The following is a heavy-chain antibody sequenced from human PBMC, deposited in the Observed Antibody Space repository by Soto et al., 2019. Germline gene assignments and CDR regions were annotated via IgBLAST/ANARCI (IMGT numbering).Heavy chain of an antibody. J-gene: IGHJ5*02. CDR2: IYYSGTT. Sequence: KGLEWIGNIYYSGTTYYNPSLKSRVTISVDTSKNQFSLKLSSVTAADTAVYYCARDSVVVAATHNWFDPWGQGTLVTVSS. V-gene: IGHV4-38-2*02. CDR3: ARDSVVVAATHNWFDP. D-gene: IGHD2-15*01.